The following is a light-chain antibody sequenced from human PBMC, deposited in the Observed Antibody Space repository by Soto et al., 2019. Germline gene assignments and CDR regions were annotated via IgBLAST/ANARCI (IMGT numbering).Light chain of an antibody. CDR3: QQYYSPPLT. CDR2: WAS. CDR1: QNVLYSSNNKNQ. J-gene: IGKJ4*01. Sequence: DIVMTQSPDSLAVSLGERATINCKSSQNVLYSSNNKNQLAWYQQKPGQPPKLLIYWASTRESGVPDRFSCSGSGTDFILTISSLQAEDVAVYYCQQYYSPPLTFGGGTKVEIK. V-gene: IGKV4-1*01.